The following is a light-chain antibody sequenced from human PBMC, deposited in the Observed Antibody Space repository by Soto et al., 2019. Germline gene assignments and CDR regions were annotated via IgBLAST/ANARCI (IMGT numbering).Light chain of an antibody. Sequence: LLTQSPSSLSASVGDRVTITCRASQGISSYLAWYQQEPGKAPKLLIYAASTLQTGVPSRFSGSGSGTDFTLTISSLQLDDFATYYCQQLGNYPLTFGQGTRLEIK. CDR1: QGISSY. CDR2: AAS. V-gene: IGKV1-9*01. CDR3: QQLGNYPLT. J-gene: IGKJ5*01.